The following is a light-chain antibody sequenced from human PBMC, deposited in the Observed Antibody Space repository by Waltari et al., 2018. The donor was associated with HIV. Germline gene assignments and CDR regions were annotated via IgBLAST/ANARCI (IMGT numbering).Light chain of an antibody. CDR3: YSTDNSGTHIRV. CDR2: EDS. Sequence: SYELTQPPSVSVSPGPTARITCSGDALPNTFAYWSQQKSGQAPVLVIYEDSKRPSGIPQRFSGSSSGTMATLTISGAQVADEADYYCYSTDNSGTHIRVFGGGTKLTVL. V-gene: IGLV3-10*01. CDR1: ALPNTF. J-gene: IGLJ2*01.